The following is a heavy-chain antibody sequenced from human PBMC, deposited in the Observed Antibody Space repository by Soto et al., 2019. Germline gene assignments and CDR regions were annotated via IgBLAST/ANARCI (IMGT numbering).Heavy chain of an antibody. V-gene: IGHV1-18*01. J-gene: IGHJ5*02. CDR3: ARAGYCSSTSCPIHWFEL. CDR2: ISAYNGNT. D-gene: IGHD2-2*01. Sequence: GASVKVSCKASGYTFTSYGISWVRQAPGQGLEWMGWISAYNGNTNYAQKLQGRVTMTTDTSTSTAYMELRSLRSDDTAVYYCARAGYCSSTSCPIHWFELWGQGTLGTVSS. CDR1: GYTFTSYG.